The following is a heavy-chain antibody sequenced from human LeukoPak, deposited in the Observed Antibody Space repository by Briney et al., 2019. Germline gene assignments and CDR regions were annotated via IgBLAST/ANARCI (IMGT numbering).Heavy chain of an antibody. CDR1: GFTFSTYG. CDR2: LSYEGSEK. D-gene: IGHD1-26*01. Sequence: PGGSLRLSCAASGFTFSTYGMHWVRQAPGKGLGRVAVLSYEGSEKYYADSVKGRWTISRDNSKNTVYLQMNFLRAEDTALYYCARNHLLGYWYFDLWGRGTLVTVSS. J-gene: IGHJ2*01. V-gene: IGHV3-30*03. CDR3: ARNHLLGYWYFDL.